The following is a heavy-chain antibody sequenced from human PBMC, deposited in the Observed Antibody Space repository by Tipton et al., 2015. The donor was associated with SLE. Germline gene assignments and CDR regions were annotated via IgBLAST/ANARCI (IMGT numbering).Heavy chain of an antibody. V-gene: IGHV3-7*01. D-gene: IGHD1-26*01. J-gene: IGHJ3*02. Sequence: AVSGFTFSNNWMAWVRQAPGKGLEWVAHIREDGSEKFYVDSVRGRFALSRDNAKNSLSLHMNNLRAEDTAVYYCVREYQGRFYVNGAFDIWGQGTMVTVSS. CDR2: IREDGSEK. CDR1: GFTFSNNW. CDR3: VREYQGRFYVNGAFDI.